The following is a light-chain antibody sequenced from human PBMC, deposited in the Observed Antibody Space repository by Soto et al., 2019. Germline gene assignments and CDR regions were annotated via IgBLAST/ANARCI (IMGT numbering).Light chain of an antibody. Sequence: QSVLTQPPSASGTPGQRVTISCSGSNSNIGSNTVNWYQQLPGTAPKLLIYYDNLRPLGVRDRISGSKSGTSASLAISGLQSDDEADYYCAAWDDSLNGRVFGTGTKLTVL. CDR3: AAWDDSLNGRV. V-gene: IGLV1-44*01. CDR1: NSNIGSNT. J-gene: IGLJ1*01. CDR2: YDN.